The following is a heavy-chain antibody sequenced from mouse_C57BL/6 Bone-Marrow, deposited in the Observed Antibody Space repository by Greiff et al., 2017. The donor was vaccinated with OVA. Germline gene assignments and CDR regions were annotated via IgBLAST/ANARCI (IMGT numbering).Heavy chain of an antibody. CDR2: ISYDGSN. J-gene: IGHJ3*01. CDR1: GYSITSGYY. V-gene: IGHV3-6*01. CDR3: ARGSTTVVAPGFAY. D-gene: IGHD1-1*01. Sequence: EVQLVESGPGLVKPSQSLSLTCSVPGYSITSGYYWNWIRQFPGNKLEWMGYISYDGSNNYNPSLKNRISITRDTSKNQFFLKLNSVTTEDTATYYCARGSTTVVAPGFAYWGQGTLVTVSA.